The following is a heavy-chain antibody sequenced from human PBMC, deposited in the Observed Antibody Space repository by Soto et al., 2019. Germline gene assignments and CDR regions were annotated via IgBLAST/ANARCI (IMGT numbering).Heavy chain of an antibody. Sequence: ASGKGYCKTSGYTYTIYAMHCVRQDTGQRLEWMAWINARNGNTNYSQKFQGRVTMTEDTSTDTAYMQLTSLSSDDTAVHFCARWSLTDLKYFDSWGQGTLVTVSS. CDR2: INARNGNT. J-gene: IGHJ4*02. CDR1: GYTYTIYA. D-gene: IGHD3-9*01. CDR3: ARWSLTDLKYFDS. V-gene: IGHV1-3*01.